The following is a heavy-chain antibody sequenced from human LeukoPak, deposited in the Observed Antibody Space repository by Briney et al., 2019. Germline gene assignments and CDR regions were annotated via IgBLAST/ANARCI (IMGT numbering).Heavy chain of an antibody. Sequence: SETLSLTCAVYGGSFSGYYWSWIRQPPGKGLEWIGEINHSGSTNYNPSLKSRVTISVDTSKNQFSLKLSSVTAADTAVYYCAREPNTAMVVHNQQFDYWGQGTLVTVSS. D-gene: IGHD5-18*01. J-gene: IGHJ4*02. CDR2: INHSGST. CDR1: GGSFSGYY. CDR3: AREPNTAMVVHNQQFDY. V-gene: IGHV4-34*01.